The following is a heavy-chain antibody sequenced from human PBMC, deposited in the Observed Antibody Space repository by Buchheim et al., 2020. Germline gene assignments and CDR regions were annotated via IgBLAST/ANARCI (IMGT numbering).Heavy chain of an antibody. CDR3: ARAALLNCGGDCYHDY. CDR2: IWYDGSNK. CDR1: GFTFSSYG. Sequence: QVQLVESGGGVVQPGRSLRLSCAASGFTFSSYGMHWVRQAPGKGLEWVAVIWYDGSNKYYADSVKGRFTISRDNSKNTLYLQMNSLRAEDTAVYYCARAALLNCGGDCYHDYWGQGTL. D-gene: IGHD2-21*02. J-gene: IGHJ4*02. V-gene: IGHV3-33*01.